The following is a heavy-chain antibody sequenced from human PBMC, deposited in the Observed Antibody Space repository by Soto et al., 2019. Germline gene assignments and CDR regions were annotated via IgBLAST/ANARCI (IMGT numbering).Heavy chain of an antibody. CDR3: AREPQVLVAARGYGMDV. J-gene: IGHJ6*02. Sequence: PGGSLRLSCAASGFTFSSYAMHWVRQAPGKGLEWVAVISYDGSNKYYADSVKGRFTISRDNSKNTLYLQMNSLRAEDTAVYYCAREPQVLVAARGYGMDVWGQGTTVTSP. V-gene: IGHV3-30-3*01. CDR2: ISYDGSNK. D-gene: IGHD6-13*01. CDR1: GFTFSSYA.